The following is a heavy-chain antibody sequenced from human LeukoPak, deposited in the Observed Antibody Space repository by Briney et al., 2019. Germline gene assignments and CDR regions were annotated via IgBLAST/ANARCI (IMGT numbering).Heavy chain of an antibody. V-gene: IGHV3-33*01. CDR1: GFTLSSHG. Sequence: PGGSLRLSCVASGFTLSSHGMHWVRQAPGKGLEWVALIWYDGTRENYADSVRGRFTISRDLSKNTLNLQMNGLRVDDTAVFYCARDLSFGSLDFRGQGTLVTVSS. CDR2: IWYDGTRE. J-gene: IGHJ4*02. D-gene: IGHD1-26*01. CDR3: ARDLSFGSLDF.